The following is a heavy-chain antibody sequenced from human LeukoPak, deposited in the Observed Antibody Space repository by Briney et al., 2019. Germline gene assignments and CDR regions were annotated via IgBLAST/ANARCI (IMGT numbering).Heavy chain of an antibody. V-gene: IGHV3-7*01. CDR1: GFPFSTYW. CDR3: AKVNKGGYDSFDY. D-gene: IGHD5-12*01. J-gene: IGHJ4*02. CDR2: INQDGTEK. Sequence: AASGFPFSTYWMSWVRQAPGKGLEWVANINQDGTEKYYVDSVKGRFTISRDYAKNSLYLQMNSLRVEDTAVYYCAKVNKGGYDSFDYWGQGTLVTVSS.